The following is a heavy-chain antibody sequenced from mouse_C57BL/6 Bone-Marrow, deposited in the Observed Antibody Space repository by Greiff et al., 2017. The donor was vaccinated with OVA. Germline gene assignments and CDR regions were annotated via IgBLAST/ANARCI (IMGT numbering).Heavy chain of an antibody. CDR3: ARIGKLDGSRHYAMDY. CDR2: IYTGSGNT. CDR1: GYTFTDYY. V-gene: IGHV1-76*01. J-gene: IGHJ4*01. D-gene: IGHD1-1*01. Sequence: QVHVKQSGAELVRPGASVKLSCKASGYTFTDYYINWVKQRPGQGLEWIARIYTGSGNTYYNETFQSKATLTADKSSSTAYMQLSSLTSEDSAVYFGARIGKLDGSRHYAMDYWGQGTSVTVSS.